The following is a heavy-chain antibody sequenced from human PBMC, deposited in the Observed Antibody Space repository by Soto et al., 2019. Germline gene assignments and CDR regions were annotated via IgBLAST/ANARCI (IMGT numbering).Heavy chain of an antibody. CDR2: ISGSGGST. D-gene: IGHD3-10*01. Sequence: HPGGSLRLSCAASGFTFSSYAMSWVRQAPGKGLEWVSAISGSGGSTYYADSVKGRFTISRDNSKNTLYLQMSSLRAEDTAVYYCAKNPILLGFSYYYYGMDVWGQGTTVTVSS. J-gene: IGHJ6*02. V-gene: IGHV3-23*01. CDR3: AKNPILLGFSYYYYGMDV. CDR1: GFTFSSYA.